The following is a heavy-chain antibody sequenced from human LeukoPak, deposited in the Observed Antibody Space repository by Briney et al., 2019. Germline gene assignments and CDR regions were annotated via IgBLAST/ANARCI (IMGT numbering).Heavy chain of an antibody. J-gene: IGHJ4*02. CDR1: GGSISSGGYS. V-gene: IGHV4-30-2*01. D-gene: IGHD1-26*01. CDR3: AISGGIVQWSGATRFDDY. CDR2: IYHSGST. Sequence: SETLSLTCAVSGGSISSGGYSWSWIRQPPGKGLEWIGYIYHSGSTYYNPSLKSRVTISVDRSQNQFSLKLSSVTAADTAVYYCAISGGIVQWSGATRFDDYWGQGTLVTVSS.